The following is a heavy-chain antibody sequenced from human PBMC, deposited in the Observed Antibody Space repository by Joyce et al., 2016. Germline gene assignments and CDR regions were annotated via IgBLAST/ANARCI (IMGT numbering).Heavy chain of an antibody. J-gene: IGHJ6*02. V-gene: IGHV4-59*01. CDR2: SSYSGTA. D-gene: IGHD2-2*01. CDR3: ARDRNEGYCTSARCYYYYYGMDV. Sequence: QVQLQESGPGLVKPSETLSLTCTVSGGSINTYYWSWIRQPPGKGLEWIGYSSYSGTANYAPSLKSRVTISVDTAKNQISLKVTSVTAADTAVYYCARDRNEGYCTSARCYYYYYGMDVWGQGTTVTVSS. CDR1: GGSINTYY.